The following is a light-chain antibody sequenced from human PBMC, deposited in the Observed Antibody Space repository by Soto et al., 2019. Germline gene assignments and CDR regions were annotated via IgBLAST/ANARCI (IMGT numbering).Light chain of an antibody. J-gene: IGKJ1*01. CDR1: QTISNH. CDR2: AAS. Sequence: DIQMTQSPSTLSGSVGDRVTITCRASQTISNHLNWYQQKPGKAPKLLIFAASSLQSGVPSRFSGSRSGPDFTLTISSLQPEDFATYYCQQSYSSPPTFGKGTKVDIK. CDR3: QQSYSSPPT. V-gene: IGKV1-39*01.